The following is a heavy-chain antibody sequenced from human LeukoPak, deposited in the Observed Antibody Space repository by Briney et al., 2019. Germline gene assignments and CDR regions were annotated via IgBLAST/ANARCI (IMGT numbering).Heavy chain of an antibody. CDR1: GYTFTGYY. Sequence: ASVKVSCKASGYTFTGYYTHWVRQAPGQGLEWMGWINPNSGGTNYAQKFQGRVTMTRDTSISTAYMELSRLRSDDTAVYYCARVSGPDCSGGSCYSLYYFDYWGQGTLVTVSS. CDR2: INPNSGGT. D-gene: IGHD2-15*01. J-gene: IGHJ4*02. CDR3: ARVSGPDCSGGSCYSLYYFDY. V-gene: IGHV1-2*02.